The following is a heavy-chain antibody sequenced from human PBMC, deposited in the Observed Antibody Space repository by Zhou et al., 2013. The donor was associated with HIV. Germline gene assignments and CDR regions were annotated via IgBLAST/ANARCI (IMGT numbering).Heavy chain of an antibody. J-gene: IGHJ5*02. D-gene: IGHD3-16*01. V-gene: IGHV1-69*01. CDR2: VVPMFDGRQYA. Sequence: QVQLVQSGAELKKPGSSVKVSCKATGGSFNNYAVSWVRQAPGQGLEWMGGVVPMFDGRQYANYAQKFQGRVTITTDESTSTAYMELSSLRSEDTAVYYCARDGPGDLRSLDLWGQGTLVTVSS. CDR3: ARDGPGDLRSLDL. CDR1: GGSFNNYA.